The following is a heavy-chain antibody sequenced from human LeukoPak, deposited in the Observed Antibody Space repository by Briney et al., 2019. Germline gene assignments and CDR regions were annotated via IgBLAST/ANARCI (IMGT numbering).Heavy chain of an antibody. V-gene: IGHV1-69*05. CDR1: GGTFSSYA. CDR3: ARRQGATSPWVY. J-gene: IGHJ4*02. CDR2: IIPIFGTA. D-gene: IGHD1-26*01. Sequence: ASVKVSCKASGGTFSSYAISWVRQAPGQGLEWMGGIIPIFGTANYAQKFQGRVTMTTDTSTSTAYMELRSLRSDDTAVYYCARRQGATSPWVYWGQGTLVTVSS.